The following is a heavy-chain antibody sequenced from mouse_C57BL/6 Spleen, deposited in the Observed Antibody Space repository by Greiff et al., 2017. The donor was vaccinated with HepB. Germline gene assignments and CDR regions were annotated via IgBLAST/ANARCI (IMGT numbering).Heavy chain of an antibody. J-gene: IGHJ4*01. CDR3: VRRPMDY. CDR1: GFSFNTYA. Sequence: GGGLVQPKGSLKLSCAASGFSFNTYAMNWVRQAPGKGLEWVARIRSKSNNYATYYADSVKDRFTISRDDSESMLYLQMNNLKTEDTAMYYCVRRPMDYWGQGTSVTVSS. CDR2: IRSKSNNYAT. V-gene: IGHV10-1*01.